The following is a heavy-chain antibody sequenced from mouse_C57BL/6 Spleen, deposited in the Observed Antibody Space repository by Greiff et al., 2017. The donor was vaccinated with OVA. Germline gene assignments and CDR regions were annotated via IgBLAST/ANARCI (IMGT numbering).Heavy chain of an antibody. CDR2: INPNNGGT. Sequence: EVQLQQSGPELVKPGASVKLPCKASGYTFTDYNMDWVKQSPGKSLEWIGDINPNNGGTIYNQKFKGKATLTVAKSSSTAYMELSSLTSEDSAVYYCARYSNYAYAMDYWGQGTSVTVAS. CDR3: ARYSNYAYAMDY. V-gene: IGHV1-18*01. D-gene: IGHD2-5*01. CDR1: GYTFTDYN. J-gene: IGHJ4*01.